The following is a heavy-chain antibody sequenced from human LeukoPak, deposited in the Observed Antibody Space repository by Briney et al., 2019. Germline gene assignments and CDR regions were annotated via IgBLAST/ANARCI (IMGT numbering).Heavy chain of an antibody. Sequence: GGSLRLSCAGSGFTFSSYAMSWVRQAPGKGLEWVSAISGSGGSTYYADSVKGRFNISRDNSKNTLYLQMNSLRAGDTAVYYCANGGTAMSGCDYSGQGTLVTVSS. CDR2: ISGSGGST. CDR1: GFTFSSYA. J-gene: IGHJ4*02. D-gene: IGHD5-18*01. CDR3: ANGGTAMSGCDY. V-gene: IGHV3-23*01.